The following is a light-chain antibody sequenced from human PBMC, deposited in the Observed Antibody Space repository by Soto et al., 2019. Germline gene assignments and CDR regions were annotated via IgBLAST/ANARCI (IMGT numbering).Light chain of an antibody. J-gene: IGKJ1*01. Sequence: ETMMTQSPDTLSVSPGERATLSCRASQSVDSYLAWYQQKPGQAPRLLIYDASNRATGIPARFSGSESGTDFTLTISSLEPEDFALYYCQQRSNWPWTFGQGTNVEIK. CDR3: QQRSNWPWT. CDR2: DAS. V-gene: IGKV3-11*01. CDR1: QSVDSY.